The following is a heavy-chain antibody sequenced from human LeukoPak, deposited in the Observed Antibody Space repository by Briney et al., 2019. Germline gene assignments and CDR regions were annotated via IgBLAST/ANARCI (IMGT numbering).Heavy chain of an antibody. CDR1: GGSFSGYY. CDR2: INHSGST. Sequence: SETLSLTCAVYGGSFSGYYWSWIRQPPGKGLEWIGEINHSGSTNYNPSLKSRVTISVDTSKNQFSLKLSSVTAADTAVYYCARGYYDSSGYLDDAFDIWGQGTMVTVSS. V-gene: IGHV4-34*01. D-gene: IGHD3-22*01. CDR3: ARGYYDSSGYLDDAFDI. J-gene: IGHJ3*02.